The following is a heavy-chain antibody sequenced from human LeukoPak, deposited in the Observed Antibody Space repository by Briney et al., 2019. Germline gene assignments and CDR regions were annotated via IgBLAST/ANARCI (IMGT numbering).Heavy chain of an antibody. CDR1: GGTFSSYA. Sequence: SVKVSCKASGGTFSSYAISWVRQAPGQGLEWMGRIIPIFGIANYAQKFQGRVTITTDESTSTAYMELSSLRSEDTAVYYCARDDYYDSSSYLAHDYWGQGTLVTVSS. CDR3: ARDDYYDSSSYLAHDY. CDR2: IIPIFGIA. V-gene: IGHV1-69*05. J-gene: IGHJ4*02. D-gene: IGHD3-22*01.